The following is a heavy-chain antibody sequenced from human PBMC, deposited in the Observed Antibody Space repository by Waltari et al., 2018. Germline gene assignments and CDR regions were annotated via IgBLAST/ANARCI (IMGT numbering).Heavy chain of an antibody. D-gene: IGHD3-10*01. CDR2: ISSSNRTI. CDR1: GFTFSHYE. J-gene: IGHJ4*02. CDR3: ARGITMPTGGY. Sequence: EVQLVESGGGLVQPGGSLRLSCAASGFTFSHYEFNWVRQAPGKGLEWVSYISSSNRTIYYADSVKGRFTISRDNAKNSVYLQMNSLRAEDTAVYYCARGITMPTGGYWGQGTLVTVSS. V-gene: IGHV3-48*03.